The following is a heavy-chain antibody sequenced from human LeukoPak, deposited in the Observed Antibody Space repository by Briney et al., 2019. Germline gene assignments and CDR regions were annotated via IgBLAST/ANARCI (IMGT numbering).Heavy chain of an antibody. V-gene: IGHV3-23*01. CDR3: AKDLRYSSGWDAFDI. CDR2: ISGSGGST. D-gene: IGHD6-19*01. J-gene: IGHJ3*02. CDR1: GFTFSSYA. Sequence: SGGSLRLSCAASGFTFSSYAMSWVRQAPGKGLEWVSAISGSGGSTYYADSVKGRFTISRDNSKNTLYLQMSSLRAEDTAVYYCAKDLRYSSGWDAFDIWGQGTMVTVSS.